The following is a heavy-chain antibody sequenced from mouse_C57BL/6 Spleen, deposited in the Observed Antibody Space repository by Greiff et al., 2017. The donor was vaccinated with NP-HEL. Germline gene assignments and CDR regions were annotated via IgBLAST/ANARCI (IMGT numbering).Heavy chain of an antibody. Sequence: VQLQQSGAELARPGASVKLSCKASGYTFTSYGISWVKQRTGQGLEWIGEIYPRSGNTYYNEKFKGKATLTADISSSTAYMELRSLTSEDSAVYFCAREAGTAQATGFAYWGQGTLVTVSA. D-gene: IGHD3-2*02. J-gene: IGHJ3*01. CDR2: IYPRSGNT. V-gene: IGHV1-81*01. CDR1: GYTFTSYG. CDR3: AREAGTAQATGFAY.